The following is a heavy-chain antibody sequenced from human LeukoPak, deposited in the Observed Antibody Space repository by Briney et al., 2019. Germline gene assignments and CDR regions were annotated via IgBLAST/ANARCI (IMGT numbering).Heavy chain of an antibody. J-gene: IGHJ6*03. CDR1: GYTFTGYY. CDR3: AREGRGGSFTYYYYYYMDV. D-gene: IGHD1-26*01. V-gene: IGHV1-2*02. Sequence: ASVKVSCKASGYTFTGYYMHWVRQAPGQGLEWMGWINPNSGGTNYAQKFQGRVTMTRDTSISTAYMELSRLRSDDTAVYYCAREGRGGSFTYYYYYYMDVWGKGTTVTVSS. CDR2: INPNSGGT.